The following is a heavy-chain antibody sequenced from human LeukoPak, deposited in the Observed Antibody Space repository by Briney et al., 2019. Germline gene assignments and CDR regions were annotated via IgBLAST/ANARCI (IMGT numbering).Heavy chain of an antibody. CDR1: GGTFSSYA. CDR2: IIPIFGIA. D-gene: IGHD3-10*01. Sequence: GASVKVSCKASGGTFSSYAISWVRQAPGQGLEWMGRIIPIFGIANYAQKFQGRVTMTRDTSTSTVYMELSSLRSEDTAVYFCARMVRGAPWGQGTLVTVSS. V-gene: IGHV1-69*04. J-gene: IGHJ5*02. CDR3: ARMVRGAP.